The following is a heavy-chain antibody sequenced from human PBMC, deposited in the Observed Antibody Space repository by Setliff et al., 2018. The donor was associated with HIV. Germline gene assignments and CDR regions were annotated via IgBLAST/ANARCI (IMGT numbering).Heavy chain of an antibody. J-gene: IGHJ4*02. V-gene: IGHV3-48*04. Sequence: GGSLRLSCAASGFTFSSYSMNWVRQAPGKGLEWVSSISSRGSTIYYADSVKGRFTISRDNAKKSLYLQMNSLRVEDTAVYYCAGGGSSSAYWGQGTPVTVSS. D-gene: IGHD6-13*01. CDR2: ISSRGSTI. CDR1: GFTFSSYS. CDR3: AGGGSSSAY.